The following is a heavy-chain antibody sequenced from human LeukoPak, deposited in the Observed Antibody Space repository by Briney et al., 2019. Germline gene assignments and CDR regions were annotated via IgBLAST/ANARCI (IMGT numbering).Heavy chain of an antibody. Sequence: QSGGSLRLSCAASGFTVSSNYMSWVRQAPGKGLEWVSVIYSGGSTYYADSVKGRFTISRDNSKNTLYLQMNSLKAEDTAVYYCARAIAVAGPYYFDYWGQGTLVTVSS. CDR1: GFTVSSNY. CDR2: IYSGGST. V-gene: IGHV3-53*01. CDR3: ARAIAVAGPYYFDY. D-gene: IGHD6-19*01. J-gene: IGHJ4*02.